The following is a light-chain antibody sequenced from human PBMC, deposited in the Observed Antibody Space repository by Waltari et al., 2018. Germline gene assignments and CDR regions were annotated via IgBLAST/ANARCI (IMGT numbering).Light chain of an antibody. J-gene: IGKJ1*01. CDR3: MQTTHSPRT. Sequence: DVEMTQSPVSLPVRLGQPASISCRSSQSLVHSDGRTYLNWFQQRSGQSPRRLIYKVSNRESGVPDRFSGSGSGTDFTLKISRVEAEDIAVYYCMQTTHSPRTFGQGTKVEI. CDR1: QSLVHSDGRTY. V-gene: IGKV2-30*02. CDR2: KVS.